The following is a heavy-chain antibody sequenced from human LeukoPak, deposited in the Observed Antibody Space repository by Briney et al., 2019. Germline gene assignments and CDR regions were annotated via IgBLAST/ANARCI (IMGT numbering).Heavy chain of an antibody. J-gene: IGHJ4*02. D-gene: IGHD3-10*01. Sequence: PSQTLSLTCTVSGGPISSGGYYWSWIRQHPGKGLEWIGYIYYSGSTYYNPSLKSRVTISVDTSKNQFSLKLSSVTAADTAVYYCARGLWFGELLYDYFDYWGQGTLVTVSS. CDR2: IYYSGST. V-gene: IGHV4-31*03. CDR1: GGPISSGGYY. CDR3: ARGLWFGELLYDYFDY.